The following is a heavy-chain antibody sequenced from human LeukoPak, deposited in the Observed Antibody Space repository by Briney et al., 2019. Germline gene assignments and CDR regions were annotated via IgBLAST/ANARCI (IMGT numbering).Heavy chain of an antibody. CDR1: GFTFSSYA. Sequence: PGGSLRLSCAASGFTFSSYAMHWVRQAPGKGLEWVSSISSSTNYIYYADSVKGRFTISRDNAKNSLYLQMNSLRAEDTAVYYCAKDGTITMIVVVTNLDYWGQGTLVTVSS. V-gene: IGHV3-21*01. CDR2: ISSSTNYI. CDR3: AKDGTITMIVVVTNLDY. J-gene: IGHJ4*02. D-gene: IGHD3-22*01.